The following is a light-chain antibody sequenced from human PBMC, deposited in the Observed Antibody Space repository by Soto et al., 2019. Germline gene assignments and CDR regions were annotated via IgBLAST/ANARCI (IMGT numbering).Light chain of an antibody. CDR1: QSLSSY. CDR2: GAS. J-gene: IGKJ2*01. V-gene: IGKV3-20*01. Sequence: EIVLTQSPGTLSLSPGERATLSCRASQSLSSYLAWYQQKPGQAPRLLIYGASSRATGIPDRFSGSGSGTDFTLTISRLEPEDFAVYYCQQYGSSPNTFGQGTKLEIK. CDR3: QQYGSSPNT.